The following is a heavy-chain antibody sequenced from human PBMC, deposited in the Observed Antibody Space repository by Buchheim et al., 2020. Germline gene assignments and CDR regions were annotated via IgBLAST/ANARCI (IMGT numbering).Heavy chain of an antibody. CDR2: ISSSGTTV. V-gene: IGHV3-48*03. CDR3: AGGGYWFDY. Sequence: EVQLVESGGGLVQPGGSLRLSCVASGFTFRSYEMNWVRQAPGKGLEWVSYISSSGTTVYYADSVRGRFTISRDTPKNSLFLQMNSLRVEDTAVYYCAGGGYWFDYWGQGT. J-gene: IGHJ4*02. CDR1: GFTFRSYE. D-gene: IGHD2-15*01.